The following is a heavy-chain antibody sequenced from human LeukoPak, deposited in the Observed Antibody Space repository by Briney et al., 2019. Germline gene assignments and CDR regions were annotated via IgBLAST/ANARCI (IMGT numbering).Heavy chain of an antibody. V-gene: IGHV4-39*07. CDR1: GGSISSSSYY. CDR2: IYYSGST. CDR3: ARGLRDYDSSGYYPSLDV. J-gene: IGHJ6*02. Sequence: SETLSLTCTVSGGSISSSSYYWGWIRQPPGKGLEWIGSIYYSGSTYYNPSLKSRVTISVDTSKNQFSLKLSSVTAADTAVYYCARGLRDYDSSGYYPSLDVWGQGTTVTVSS. D-gene: IGHD3-22*01.